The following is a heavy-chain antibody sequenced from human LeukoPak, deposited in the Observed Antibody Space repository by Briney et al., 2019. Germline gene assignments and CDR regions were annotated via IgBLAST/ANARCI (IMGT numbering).Heavy chain of an antibody. CDR1: GGSISSGGYY. V-gene: IGHV4-31*03. Sequence: SETLSLTCTVSGGSISSGGYYWSWIRQHPGKGLEWIGYIYDSGSTYYNPSLKSRVTISVDTSKNQFSLKLSSVTAADTAVYYCARAYGSGSYLEYYYYGMDVWGQGTTVTVSS. D-gene: IGHD3-10*01. J-gene: IGHJ6*02. CDR3: ARAYGSGSYLEYYYYGMDV. CDR2: IYDSGST.